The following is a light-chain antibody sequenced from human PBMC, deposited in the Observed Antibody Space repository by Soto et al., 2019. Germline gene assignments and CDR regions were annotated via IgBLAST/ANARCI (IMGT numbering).Light chain of an antibody. CDR1: QSISSY. Sequence: DIQMTQSPSSLSGSVGDRFTITCRASQSISSYLNWYQQKPGKAPKLLIYAASSLQSGVPSRFSGSGSGTDFTLTISSLQPEDFATYYCKQSYSTRRTLGQGTKVDIK. CDR3: KQSYSTRRT. CDR2: AAS. V-gene: IGKV1-39*01. J-gene: IGKJ1*01.